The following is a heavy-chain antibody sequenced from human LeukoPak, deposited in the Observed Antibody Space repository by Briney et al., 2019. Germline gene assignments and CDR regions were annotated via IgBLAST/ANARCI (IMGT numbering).Heavy chain of an antibody. CDR2: INWNGGST. CDR3: ARGYIAAAGTY. Sequence: AGGSLRLSCAASGFTFDDYGMSWVRHAPGKGLEWVSGINWNGGSTGYADSVKGRFTISRDNAKNSLYLQMNSLRAEDTALYYCARGYIAAAGTYWGQGTLVTVSS. CDR1: GFTFDDYG. J-gene: IGHJ4*02. D-gene: IGHD6-13*01. V-gene: IGHV3-20*04.